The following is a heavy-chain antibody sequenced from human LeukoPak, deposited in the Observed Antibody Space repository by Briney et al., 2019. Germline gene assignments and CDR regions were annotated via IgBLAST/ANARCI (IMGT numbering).Heavy chain of an antibody. V-gene: IGHV3-23*01. Sequence: GGSLRLSCAASGLTFSNFAMSWVRQAPGKGLEWVSAVSGSGDTTYYADSVKGRFTISRDNFKNTLYLQMNSLRVEDTAVYYCAKDFWPEMGPFDYWGQGTLVTVSS. D-gene: IGHD3-3*01. CDR1: GLTFSNFA. CDR2: VSGSGDTT. J-gene: IGHJ4*02. CDR3: AKDFWPEMGPFDY.